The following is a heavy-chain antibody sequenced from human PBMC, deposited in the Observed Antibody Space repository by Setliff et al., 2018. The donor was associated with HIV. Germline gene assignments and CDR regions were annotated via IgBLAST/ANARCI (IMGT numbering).Heavy chain of an antibody. CDR1: GGTFSSYA. V-gene: IGHV1-69*06. CDR2: IIPIFGTP. Sequence: SVKVSCKASGGTFSSYAISWVRQAPGQGLGWMGRIIPIFGTPNYAQKFQGRVTITADKSTSTAYMELSSLRSEDTAVYYCARGSSALIMREFYDFWSATRDAWDYWGQGTLVTVSS. D-gene: IGHD3-3*01. CDR3: ARGSSALIMREFYDFWSATRDAWDY. J-gene: IGHJ4*02.